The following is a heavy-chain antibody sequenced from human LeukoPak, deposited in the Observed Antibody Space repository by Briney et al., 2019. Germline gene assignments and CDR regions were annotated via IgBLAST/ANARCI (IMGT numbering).Heavy chain of an antibody. D-gene: IGHD3-22*01. CDR3: ARLSGYFGSYYFDY. CDR2: IYYSGST. Sequence: PSETLSLTCTVSGGSISSSSYYWGWIRQPPGKGLEWIGSIYYSGSTYYNPSLKSRVTISVDTSKNQFSLKLSSVTAADTAVYYCARLSGYFGSYYFDYWGQGTLVTVYS. CDR1: GGSISSSSYY. V-gene: IGHV4-39*01. J-gene: IGHJ4*02.